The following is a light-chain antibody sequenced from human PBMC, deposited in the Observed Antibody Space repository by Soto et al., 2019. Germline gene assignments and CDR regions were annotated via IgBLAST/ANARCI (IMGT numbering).Light chain of an antibody. CDR2: GNN. CDR1: SSNIGAGYD. V-gene: IGLV1-40*01. CDR3: QSHDTSLSGSRV. J-gene: IGLJ1*01. Sequence: QSVLTHPPSVSGAPGQRVTISCTGSSSNIGAGYDVHWYQQLPGTAPKLLIYGNNNRPSGVPDRFSGSKSGTSASLAITGLLPEDEADYYCQSHDTSLSGSRVFGTGTKLTVL.